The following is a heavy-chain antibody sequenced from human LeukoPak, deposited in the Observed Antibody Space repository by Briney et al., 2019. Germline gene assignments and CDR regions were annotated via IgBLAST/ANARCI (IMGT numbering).Heavy chain of an antibody. Sequence: GGSLRLSCAASGFTVSSNYMSWVRQAPGKGLEWVSVIYSGGSTYYADSVKGRFTISRDNSKNTLYLQMNSLRVEDTAVYYCARDRLPPYYYGSGSYYNGAQLDYWGQGTLVTVSS. V-gene: IGHV3-53*05. CDR2: IYSGGST. CDR3: ARDRLPPYYYGSGSYYNGAQLDY. D-gene: IGHD3-10*01. CDR1: GFTVSSNY. J-gene: IGHJ4*02.